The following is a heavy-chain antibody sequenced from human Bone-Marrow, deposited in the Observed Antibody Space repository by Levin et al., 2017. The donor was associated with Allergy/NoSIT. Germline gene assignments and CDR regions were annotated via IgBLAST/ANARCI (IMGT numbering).Heavy chain of an antibody. Sequence: SETLSLTCTVSGGSLSSSGHYWGWIRQSPGKGLEWIGSIYYSGSTYYNPSLRGRVIIAIDTSKNQVSLKLSSVTAADTAMYYCARTQREYSYVTLDSWCQGTLVTVSS. CDR1: GGSLSSSGHY. V-gene: IGHV4-39*01. J-gene: IGHJ4*02. CDR3: ARTQREYSYVTLDS. D-gene: IGHD5-18*01. CDR2: IYYSGST.